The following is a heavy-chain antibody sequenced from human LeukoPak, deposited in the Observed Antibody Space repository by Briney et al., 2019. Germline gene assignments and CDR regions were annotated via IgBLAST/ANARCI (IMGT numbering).Heavy chain of an antibody. D-gene: IGHD6-6*01. CDR1: GGSFSGYY. V-gene: IGHV4-34*12. CDR2: SIHSRTT. CDR3: ASQRAYSSSVDY. J-gene: IGHJ4*02. Sequence: SESLSLTCAVYGGSFSGYYWSWIRQPPGKGLEWIRQSIHSRTTNYPPSLKIRFPISVDTSKNQFSLKLRSVTAAATAVYYCASQRAYSSSVDYWGQGTLVTVSS.